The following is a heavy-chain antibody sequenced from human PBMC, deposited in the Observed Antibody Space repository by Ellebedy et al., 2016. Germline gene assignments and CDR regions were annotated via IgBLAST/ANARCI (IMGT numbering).Heavy chain of an antibody. CDR1: GDSISDSRSY. CDR3: ARQRLGATPIDS. Sequence: SETLSLTCTVSGDSISDSRSYWGWIRQPPGKGLEWIGSVFYSMSTYYNPSLKGRATISVDTSTNQFSLALTSVPAADTATYFCARQRLGATPIDSWGQGTHVIVSS. CDR2: VFYSMST. J-gene: IGHJ4*02. D-gene: IGHD1-26*01. V-gene: IGHV4-39*01.